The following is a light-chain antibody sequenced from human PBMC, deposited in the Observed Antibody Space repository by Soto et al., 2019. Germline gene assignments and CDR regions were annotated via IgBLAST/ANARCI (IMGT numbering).Light chain of an antibody. Sequence: QSALTQPRSVSGSPGQSVTISCTGTSSDVGGYNFVSWYQHHPGKAPKLLLYDVSERPSGVPDRFSGSKSGNTASLTISGLQAEDEADYYCCSYAGIYTLYVFGTGTKLTVL. CDR3: CSYAGIYTLYV. V-gene: IGLV2-11*01. J-gene: IGLJ1*01. CDR1: SSDVGGYNF. CDR2: DVS.